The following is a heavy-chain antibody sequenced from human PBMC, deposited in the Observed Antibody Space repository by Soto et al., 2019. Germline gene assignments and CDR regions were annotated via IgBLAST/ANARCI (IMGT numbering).Heavy chain of an antibody. Sequence: QITLKESGPTVVKPTQTLTLTCSLSGFSLNTGGVGVGWIRQPPGKALEWLAVIYWDDDKSWNPSLRDRLTINRDASDDQVVLTVTNMDPVATGTYYCARRRGGFGGGWTTPYFDCWGQGTLVTVSS. CDR3: ARRRGGFGGGWTTPYFDC. CDR2: IYWDDDK. CDR1: GFSLNTGGVG. J-gene: IGHJ4*02. D-gene: IGHD6-19*01. V-gene: IGHV2-5*02.